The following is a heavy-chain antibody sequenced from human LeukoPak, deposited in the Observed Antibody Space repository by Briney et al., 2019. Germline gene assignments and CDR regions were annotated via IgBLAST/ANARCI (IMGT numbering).Heavy chain of an antibody. J-gene: IGHJ4*02. V-gene: IGHV3-66*01. Sequence: GGSLRLSCAASGFTVSSNYMSWVRQAPGKGLEWVSVIYSGGSTYYADSVKGRFTISRDNAKNSVFLQMNSLRAEDTAVYYCARDVVSLDWLLHMGYLDFWGQGALVTVSS. CDR3: ARDVVSLDWLLHMGYLDF. CDR1: GFTVSSNY. D-gene: IGHD3/OR15-3a*01. CDR2: IYSGGST.